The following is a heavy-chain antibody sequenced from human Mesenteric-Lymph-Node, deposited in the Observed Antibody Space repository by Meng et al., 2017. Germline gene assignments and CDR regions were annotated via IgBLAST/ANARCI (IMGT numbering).Heavy chain of an antibody. J-gene: IGHJ4*02. CDR1: GFTFSSYS. V-gene: IGHV3-21*01. D-gene: IGHD1-26*01. CDR3: AREFSGGSTDY. Sequence: GESLKISCAASGFTFSSYSMNWVRQAPGKGLEWVSSISSSSSYIYYADSVKGRFTISRDNAKNSLYLQMNSLRAEDTAVYYCAREFSGGSTDYWGQGTLVTVSS. CDR2: ISSSSSYI.